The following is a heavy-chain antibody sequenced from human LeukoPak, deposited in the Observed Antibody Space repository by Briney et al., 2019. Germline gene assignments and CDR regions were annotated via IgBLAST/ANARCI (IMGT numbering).Heavy chain of an antibody. D-gene: IGHD3-3*01. J-gene: IGHJ4*02. CDR1: GFTFSSYS. V-gene: IGHV3-21*01. Sequence: GGSLRLSCAASGFTFSSYSMNWVRQAPGKGLEWVSSISSSSSYIYYADSVKGRFTISRDNAKNSLYLQVNSLRAEDTAVYYCARDSAIFDRLKGGYYFDYWGQGTLVTVSS. CDR2: ISSSSSYI. CDR3: ARDSAIFDRLKGGYYFDY.